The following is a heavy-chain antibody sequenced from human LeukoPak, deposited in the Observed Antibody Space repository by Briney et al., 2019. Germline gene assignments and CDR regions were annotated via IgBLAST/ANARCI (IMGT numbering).Heavy chain of an antibody. CDR2: IISNGGST. CDR3: ARINWLDP. V-gene: IGHV3-64*04. J-gene: IGHJ5*02. CDR1: GFTFSNAW. Sequence: PGGSLRLSCAASGFTFSNAWMVWVRQAPGKGLEYVSGIISNGGSTNYADSVKGRFTISRDNAKKSLYLQMNSLRAEDTAVYYCARINWLDPWGQGTLVTVSS.